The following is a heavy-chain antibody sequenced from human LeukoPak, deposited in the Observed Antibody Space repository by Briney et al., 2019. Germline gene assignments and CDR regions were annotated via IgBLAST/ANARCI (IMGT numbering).Heavy chain of an antibody. CDR2: IYPGDST. V-gene: IGHV3-66*01. J-gene: IGHJ4*02. CDR3: AGSLAYCGGDCRLGDY. CDR1: GFTFSSYA. Sequence: GGSLRLSCAASGFTFSSYAMSWVRQAPGKGLEWVSVIYPGDSTYYADSVKGRFTISRDNSKNTLYLQMNSLRPEDTAVYYCAGSLAYCGGDCRLGDYWGQGTLVTVSS. D-gene: IGHD2-21*02.